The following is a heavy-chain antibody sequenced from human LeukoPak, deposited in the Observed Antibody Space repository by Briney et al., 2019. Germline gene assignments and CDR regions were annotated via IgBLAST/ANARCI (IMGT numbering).Heavy chain of an antibody. CDR3: ARGGYDILTGYYGNYYGMDV. CDR2: IYYSGST. D-gene: IGHD3-9*01. J-gene: IGHJ6*02. V-gene: IGHV4-39*01. CDR1: GGSISSSSYY. Sequence: NPSETLSLTCTVSGGSISSSSYYWGWIRQPPGKGLEWIGSIYYSGSTYYNPSLKSRVTISVDTSKNQLSLKLSSVTAADTAVYYCARGGYDILTGYYGNYYGMDVWGQGTTVTVSS.